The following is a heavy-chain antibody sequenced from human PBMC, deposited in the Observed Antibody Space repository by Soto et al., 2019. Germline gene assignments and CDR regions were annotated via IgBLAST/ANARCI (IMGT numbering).Heavy chain of an antibody. J-gene: IGHJ4*02. D-gene: IGHD3-10*01. CDR2: IDWNRGNI. Sequence: PGGSLRLSCAASGFTFDGYAMFWVRQPPGKGLEWVSGIDWNRGNIDYADSVKGRFTISRDNAKNSLYLQMNSLRVEDTAFYYCAKGSSYGRSWNYFDNWGQGT. CDR3: AKGSSYGRSWNYFDN. CDR1: GFTFDGYA. V-gene: IGHV3-9*01.